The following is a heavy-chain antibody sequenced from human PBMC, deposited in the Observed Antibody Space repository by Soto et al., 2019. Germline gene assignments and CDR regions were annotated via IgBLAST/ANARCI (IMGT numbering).Heavy chain of an antibody. CDR2: ISSSSSYI. Sequence: LRLSCAASGFTFSSYSMNWVRQAPLKGLEWVSSISSSSSYIYYADSVKGRFTISRDNAKNSLYLQMNSLRAEDTAVYYCARDLSGDYYYYGMDVWGQGTTVTVSS. J-gene: IGHJ6*02. CDR1: GFTFSSYS. CDR3: ARDLSGDYYYYGMDV. D-gene: IGHD1-26*01. V-gene: IGHV3-21*01.